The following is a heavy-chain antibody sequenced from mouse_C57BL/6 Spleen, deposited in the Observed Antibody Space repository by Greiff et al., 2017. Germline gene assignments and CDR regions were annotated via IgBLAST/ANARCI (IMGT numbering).Heavy chain of an antibody. D-gene: IGHD2-1*01. CDR3: ARGNRVTYCDY. V-gene: IGHV2-2*01. J-gene: IGHJ2*01. Sequence: QVQLQQSGPGLVQPSQSLSITCTVSGFSLTSYGVHWVRQSPGKGLEWLGVIWSGGSTDYNAAFISRLSISKDNSKSQVFCKMNSLQADDTAIYYCARGNRVTYCDYWCQGTTRTVSS. CDR2: IWSGGST. CDR1: GFSLTSYG.